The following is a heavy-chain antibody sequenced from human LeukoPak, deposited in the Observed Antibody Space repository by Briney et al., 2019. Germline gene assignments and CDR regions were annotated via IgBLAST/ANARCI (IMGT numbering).Heavy chain of an antibody. V-gene: IGHV2-5*01. CDR1: VFSLPTNAVG. D-gene: IGHD2-2*01. CDR3: AHGSPTNYALDY. Sequence: SGPTLANPRHPLTVTQTLPVFSLPTNAVGVGWIRQPPGKALEWLALIYGNDDKRYSASLKTRLTVTKDTSKNHVVLTMTNMDPVDTATYDCAHGSPTNYALDYWGQGILVTVSS. J-gene: IGHJ4*02. CDR2: IYGNDDK.